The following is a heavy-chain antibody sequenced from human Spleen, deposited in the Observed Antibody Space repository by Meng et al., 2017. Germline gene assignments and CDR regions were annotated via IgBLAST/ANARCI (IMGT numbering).Heavy chain of an antibody. CDR2: FYYSGST. J-gene: IGHJ4*02. CDR1: GGSVSNAIYF. D-gene: IGHD1-26*01. Sequence: QVQLQGSGPGLVRPSETLSLTCTVSGGSVSNAIYFWSWIRQPPGKGLEWVGYFYYSGSTNYNPSLKSRVTISVDTSKNQFSLRLSSVTAADTAVYYCARGGPIDYWGQGTLVTVSS. CDR3: ARGGPIDY. V-gene: IGHV4-61*01.